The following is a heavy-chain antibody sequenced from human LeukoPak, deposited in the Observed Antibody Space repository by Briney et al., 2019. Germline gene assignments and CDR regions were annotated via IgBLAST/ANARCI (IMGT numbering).Heavy chain of an antibody. D-gene: IGHD2/OR15-2a*01. CDR1: GGSISGGSYY. CDR3: ARGEYGLFDY. CDR2: IYYSGST. J-gene: IGHJ4*02. Sequence: PSETLSLTCTVSGGSISGGSYYWSWIRQPPGKGLEWIGYIYYSGSTNYNLSLKSRVTISVDTSKNQLSLKLSSVTAADTAVYYCARGEYGLFDYWGQGTLVTVSS. V-gene: IGHV4-61*01.